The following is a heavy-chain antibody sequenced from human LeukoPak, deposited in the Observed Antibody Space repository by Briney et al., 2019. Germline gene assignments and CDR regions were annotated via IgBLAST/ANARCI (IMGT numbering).Heavy chain of an antibody. J-gene: IGHJ3*02. CDR1: GYTFTGYF. V-gene: IGHV1-2*02. CDR3: ARDRSSGWAGCAFDI. CDR2: INPNSGGT. D-gene: IGHD6-19*01. Sequence: ASVKVSCKSSGYTFTGYFMHWVRQAPGQGLEWMGWINPNSGGTNYAQKLQGRVTMTRDTSITTGYMELIRLRSDDTAVYYCARDRSSGWAGCAFDIWGQGTMVTVSS.